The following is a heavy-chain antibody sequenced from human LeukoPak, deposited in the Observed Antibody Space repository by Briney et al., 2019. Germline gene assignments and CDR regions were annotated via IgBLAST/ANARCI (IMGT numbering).Heavy chain of an antibody. V-gene: IGHV3-74*01. J-gene: IGHJ4*02. CDR2: INSDGSST. CDR3: ARDHYGDFDY. Sequence: GGSLRLSCADSGFTFSSDWMHWVRQAPGKGLVWVSRINSDGSSTIYADSVKGRFTISRDNAKNTLYLQMNSLRAEDTAVYCCARDHYGDFDYWGQGTLVTVSS. D-gene: IGHD3-10*01. CDR1: GFTFSSDW.